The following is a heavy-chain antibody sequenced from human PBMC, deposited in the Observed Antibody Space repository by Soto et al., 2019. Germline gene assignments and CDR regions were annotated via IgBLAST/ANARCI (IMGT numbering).Heavy chain of an antibody. CDR1: GFTFSNYI. Sequence: QVQLVESGGGVVQPGRSLRLSCAASGFTFSNYIMHWVRQAPGKGLEWVAIILHDGNNKYYADSVKGRFTISRDNSKNPLYLPMNSPRTEDTAIYYCARDDEGGSYCDLGYWGQGSLVTVSS. J-gene: IGHJ4*02. D-gene: IGHD3-10*01. V-gene: IGHV3-30-3*01. CDR2: ILHDGNNK. CDR3: ARDDEGGSYCDLGY.